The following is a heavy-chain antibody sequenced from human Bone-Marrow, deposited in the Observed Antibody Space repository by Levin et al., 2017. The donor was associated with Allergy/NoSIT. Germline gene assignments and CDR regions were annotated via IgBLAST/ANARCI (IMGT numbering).Heavy chain of an antibody. J-gene: IGHJ5*02. CDR2: ISGSGGST. V-gene: IGHV3-23*01. CDR3: AKDNYGSGRYNWFDP. Sequence: GESLKISCAASGFTFSSYAMSWVRQAPGKGLEWVSAISGSGGSTYYADSVKGRFTISRDNSKNTLYLQMNSLRAEDTAVYYCAKDNYGSGRYNWFDPWGQGTLVTVSS. D-gene: IGHD3-10*01. CDR1: GFTFSSYA.